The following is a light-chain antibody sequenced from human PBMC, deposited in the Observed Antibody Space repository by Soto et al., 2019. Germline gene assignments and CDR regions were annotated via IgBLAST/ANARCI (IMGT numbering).Light chain of an antibody. CDR1: SSDVGASDY. CDR3: SSYTSSAPGVL. Sequence: QSALTQPASVSGSPGQSITISCSGTSSDVGASDYVSWYQQHPGEAPKLMIYDVSYRPSGVPNRFSGSKSANTASLTISGLQAEDEADYFCSSYTSSAPGVLFGGGTKLNVL. J-gene: IGLJ2*01. V-gene: IGLV2-14*03. CDR2: DVS.